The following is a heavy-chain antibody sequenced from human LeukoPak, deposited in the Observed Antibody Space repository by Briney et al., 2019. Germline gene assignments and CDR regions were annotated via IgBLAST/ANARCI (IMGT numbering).Heavy chain of an antibody. CDR1: GFTFSSYW. V-gene: IGHV3-74*01. CDR3: AKDLLRDLWFGES. CDR2: INSDGSST. J-gene: IGHJ5*02. D-gene: IGHD3-10*01. Sequence: GGSLRLSCAASGFTFSSYWMHWVRQAPGKGLVWVSRINSDGSSTSYADSVKGRFTISRDNSKNTVYLQMNSLRTEDTAVYYCAKDLLRDLWFGESWGQGTLVTVSS.